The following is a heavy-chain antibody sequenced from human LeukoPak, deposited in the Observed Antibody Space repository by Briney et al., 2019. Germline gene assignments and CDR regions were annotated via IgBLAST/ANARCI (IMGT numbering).Heavy chain of an antibody. CDR2: IIPILGIA. V-gene: IGHV1-69*04. D-gene: IGHD4-23*01. J-gene: IGHJ4*02. CDR3: ARDDYGGKSGY. Sequence: ASVKVSCKASGGTFSSYAISWVRQAPGQGLEWMGRIIPILGIANYAQKFQGRVMITADKSTSTAYMELSSLRSEDTAVYYCARDDYGGKSGYWGQGTLVTVSS. CDR1: GGTFSSYA.